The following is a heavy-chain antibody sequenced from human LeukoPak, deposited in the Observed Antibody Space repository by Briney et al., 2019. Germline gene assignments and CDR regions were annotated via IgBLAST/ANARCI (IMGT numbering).Heavy chain of an antibody. D-gene: IGHD4-17*01. Sequence: TGGSLRLSCAASGFTFSSYAMIWVRQAPGKGLEWVSYISSTGTSIYYADSVKGRFTISRDNAKNSLYLQMNSLRAEDTAVYYCARDDGDNAYDYWGQGTLVTVSS. V-gene: IGHV3-48*01. CDR3: ARDDGDNAYDY. CDR1: GFTFSSYA. J-gene: IGHJ4*02. CDR2: ISSTGTSI.